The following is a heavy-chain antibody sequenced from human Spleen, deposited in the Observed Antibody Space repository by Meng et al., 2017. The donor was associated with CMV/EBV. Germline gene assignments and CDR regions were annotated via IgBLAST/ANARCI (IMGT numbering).Heavy chain of an antibody. Sequence: MVSSKSSVYTFSTYHINWVRQAPGQGFEWMGWISTYNGNTNYAHKFQGRVTVTTDPSTSTAYMELRSLRSDDTSVYYCSLNWGFDYWGQGTLVTVSS. CDR1: VYTFSTYH. J-gene: IGHJ4*02. CDR3: SLNWGFDY. V-gene: IGHV1-18*01. D-gene: IGHD7-27*01. CDR2: ISTYNGNT.